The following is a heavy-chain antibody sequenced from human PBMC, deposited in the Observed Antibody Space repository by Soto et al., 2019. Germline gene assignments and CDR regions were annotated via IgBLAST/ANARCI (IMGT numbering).Heavy chain of an antibody. CDR2: ISGSGGST. CDR3: AKGPKLQLWFDY. D-gene: IGHD5-18*01. Sequence: GSLRLSCAASGFTFSSYAMSWVRQAPGKGLEWVSAISGSGGSTYYADSVKGRFTISRDNSKNTLYLQMNSLRAEDTAVYYCAKGPKLQLWFDYWGQGTLVTVSS. CDR1: GFTFSSYA. J-gene: IGHJ4*02. V-gene: IGHV3-23*01.